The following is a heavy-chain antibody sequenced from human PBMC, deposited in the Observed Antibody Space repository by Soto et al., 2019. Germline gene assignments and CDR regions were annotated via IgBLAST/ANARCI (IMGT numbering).Heavy chain of an antibody. V-gene: IGHV4-30-2*01. J-gene: IGHJ4*02. CDR2: IYSGTT. D-gene: IGHD2-15*01. CDR1: GGSIISGGYS. Sequence: SETLSLTCAVSGGSIISGGYSWSWIRQPLGKGLEWIGYIYSGTTHYNPSLESRVTIAMDRSKNQVSLSLKSVTAADTAVYYCAREDSGAFFDFWGQGTLVTVSS. CDR3: AREDSGAFFDF.